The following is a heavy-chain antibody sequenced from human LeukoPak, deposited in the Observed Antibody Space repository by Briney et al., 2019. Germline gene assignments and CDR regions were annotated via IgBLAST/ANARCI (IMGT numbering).Heavy chain of an antibody. Sequence: SETLSLTCSVSGASITTRPYYYGWIRQSPTRGLEWIASVYYRGNAYYRPSLISRATSSVDRSKNQVSLNLSSVTATDTAVYYCATREEGSYFETWGQGTLVIVSS. CDR1: GASITTRPYY. D-gene: IGHD3-10*01. J-gene: IGHJ4*01. CDR3: ATREEGSYFET. CDR2: VYYRGNA. V-gene: IGHV4-39*01.